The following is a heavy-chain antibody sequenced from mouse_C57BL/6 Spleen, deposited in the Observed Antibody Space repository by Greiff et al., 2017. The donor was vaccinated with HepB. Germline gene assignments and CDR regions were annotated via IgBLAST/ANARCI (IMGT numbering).Heavy chain of an antibody. CDR3: VPVLRYSFAY. J-gene: IGHJ3*01. V-gene: IGHV14-4*01. Sequence: VQLKESGAELVRPGASVKLSCTASGFNIKDDYMHWVKQRPEQGLEWIGWIDPENGDTEYASKFQGKATITADTSSNTAYLQLSSLTSEDTAVYYCVPVLRYSFAYWGQGTLVTVSA. D-gene: IGHD1-1*01. CDR1: GFNIKDDY. CDR2: IDPENGDT.